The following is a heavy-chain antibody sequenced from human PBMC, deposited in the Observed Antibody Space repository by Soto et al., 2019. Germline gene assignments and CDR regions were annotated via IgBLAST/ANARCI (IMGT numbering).Heavy chain of an antibody. Sequence: PSETLSLTCAVSGYSISSSNWWGWIRQPPGKGLEWIGYIYYSGTTYYNPSLKSRVTMSVDTSKNQFSLKLTSVTAVDTAVYYCARRENQCPIAYWGQGTLVTVSS. D-gene: IGHD1-26*01. V-gene: IGHV4-28*01. CDR1: GYSISSSNW. J-gene: IGHJ4*02. CDR3: ARRENQCPIAY. CDR2: IYYSGTT.